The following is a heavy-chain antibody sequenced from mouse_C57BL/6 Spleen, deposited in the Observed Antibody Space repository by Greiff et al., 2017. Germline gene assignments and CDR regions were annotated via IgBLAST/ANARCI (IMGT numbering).Heavy chain of an antibody. CDR2: INPNNGGT. D-gene: IGHD1-1*01. J-gene: IGHJ2*01. Sequence: VQLQQSGPELVKPGASVKISCKASGYTFTDYYMNWVKQSHGKSLEWIGDINPNNGGTSYNQKFKGKATLTVDKSSSTAYMELRSLTSEDSAVYYCARSGPYYYGSSLYYFDYWGQGTTLTVSS. CDR1: GYTFTDYY. V-gene: IGHV1-26*01. CDR3: ARSGPYYYGSSLYYFDY.